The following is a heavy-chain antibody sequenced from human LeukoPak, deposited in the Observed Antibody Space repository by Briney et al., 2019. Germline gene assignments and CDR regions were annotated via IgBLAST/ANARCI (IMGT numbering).Heavy chain of an antibody. CDR1: GYSISSGYY. V-gene: IGHV4-38-2*02. CDR2: IYHSGST. Sequence: KPSETLSLTCTVSGYSISSGYYWGWIRQPPGKGLEWIGSIYHSGSTYYNPSLKSRVTISVDTSKNQFSLKLSSVTAADTAVYYCAIDFPGYCSSTSCYSWGQGTLVTVSS. CDR3: AIDFPGYCSSTSCYS. D-gene: IGHD2-2*02. J-gene: IGHJ4*02.